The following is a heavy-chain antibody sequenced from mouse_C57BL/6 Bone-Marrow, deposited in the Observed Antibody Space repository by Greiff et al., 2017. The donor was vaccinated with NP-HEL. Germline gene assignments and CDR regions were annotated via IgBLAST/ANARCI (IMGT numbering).Heavy chain of an antibody. D-gene: IGHD3-3*01. J-gene: IGHJ2*01. Sequence: EVQLVESGPVLVKPGASVKMSCKASGYTFTDYYMNWVKQSHGKSLEWIGVINPYNGGTSYNQKFKGKATLTVDKSSSTAYMELNSLTSEDSAVYYCARERDVNYFDYWGQGTTLTVSS. V-gene: IGHV1-19*01. CDR1: GYTFTDYY. CDR3: ARERDVNYFDY. CDR2: INPYNGGT.